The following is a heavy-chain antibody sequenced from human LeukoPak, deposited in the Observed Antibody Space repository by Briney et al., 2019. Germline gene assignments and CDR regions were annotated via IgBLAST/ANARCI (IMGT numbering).Heavy chain of an antibody. CDR2: IKYDGSNK. J-gene: IGHJ4*02. CDR3: ARDPTAGSGWFGRGYFDY. D-gene: IGHD6-19*01. CDR1: GFTFSSYG. V-gene: IGHV3-30*04. Sequence: GGSLRLSCAASGFTFSSYGMHWVRQAPGKGLEWVAVIKYDGSNKYYADTVKGRFTISRDNSKNTLYLQMNSLRAEDTAVYYCARDPTAGSGWFGRGYFDYWGQGTLVTVSS.